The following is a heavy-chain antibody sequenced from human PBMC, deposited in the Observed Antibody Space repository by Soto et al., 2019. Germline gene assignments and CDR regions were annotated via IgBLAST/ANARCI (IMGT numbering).Heavy chain of an antibody. D-gene: IGHD3-22*01. Sequence: QVQLVQSGAEVKKPGASVKVSCKASGYTFTSYYMHWVRQAPGQGLEWMGIINPSGGSTSYAQKFQGRVTMTRDTSTSTVYMELSSLRSEDTAVYYCARSPNYYDSSGYYSDYWGQGTLVTVSS. CDR3: ARSPNYYDSSGYYSDY. V-gene: IGHV1-46*01. CDR1: GYTFTSYY. CDR2: INPSGGST. J-gene: IGHJ4*02.